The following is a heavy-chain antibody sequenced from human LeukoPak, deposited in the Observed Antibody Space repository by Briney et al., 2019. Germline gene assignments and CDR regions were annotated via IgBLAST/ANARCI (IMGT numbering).Heavy chain of an antibody. V-gene: IGHV3-30-3*01. Sequence: GRSLRLSCAASGFTFSSYAMHWVRQAPGKGLEWVAVISYDGSNKYYADSVKGRFTISRDNSKNTLYLQMNSLRAEDTAVYYCARDDGSSWHGYYFQHWGQGTLVTVSS. D-gene: IGHD6-13*01. CDR2: ISYDGSNK. CDR3: ARDDGSSWHGYYFQH. J-gene: IGHJ1*01. CDR1: GFTFSSYA.